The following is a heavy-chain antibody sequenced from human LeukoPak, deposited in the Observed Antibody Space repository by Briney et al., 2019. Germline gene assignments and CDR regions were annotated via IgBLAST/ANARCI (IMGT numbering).Heavy chain of an antibody. D-gene: IGHD6-13*01. CDR2: IFYSGST. J-gene: IGHJ5*02. CDR3: ARGCSAGTPHNWFDP. Sequence: SSETLSLTCTVSGGSISSRSYYWGWLRQPPGKGLEWIASIFYSGSTYHNPSLKSRVTISVDTSKNQFSLKLSSVTAADTAVYYCARGCSAGTPHNWFDPWGQGTLVTVSS. V-gene: IGHV4-39*07. CDR1: GGSISSRSYY.